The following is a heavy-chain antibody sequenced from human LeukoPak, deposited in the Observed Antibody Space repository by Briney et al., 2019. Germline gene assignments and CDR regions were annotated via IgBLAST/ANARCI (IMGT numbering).Heavy chain of an antibody. CDR2: IYNGVST. V-gene: IGHV4-30-4*01. CDR1: GGSISSGDYY. J-gene: IGHJ4*02. D-gene: IGHD2-2*01. Sequence: PSQTLSLTCTVSGGSISSGDYYWAWIRQPPGKGLEWVGYIYNGVSTYYNPSLRSRLTISADVSKNQFSLQFSSLTPPDTAVYYCARDQGYCTSTICHIFIDCWGQGTLVIFSS. CDR3: ARDQGYCTSTICHIFIDC.